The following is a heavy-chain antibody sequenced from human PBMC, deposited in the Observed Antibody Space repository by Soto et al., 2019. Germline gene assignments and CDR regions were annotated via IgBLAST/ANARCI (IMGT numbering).Heavy chain of an antibody. Sequence: VGSLRLSCAASGFTFSIYAMTWVRQAPGKGLEWVSTTGGSGRTTYYADSVKGRFTVSRDNSKNTLDLQMSSLRAEDTAVHYCATVHNTSRSFDYWGQGTLVTVSS. CDR2: TGGSGRTT. D-gene: IGHD1-20*01. J-gene: IGHJ4*02. CDR3: ATVHNTSRSFDY. CDR1: GFTFSIYA. V-gene: IGHV3-23*01.